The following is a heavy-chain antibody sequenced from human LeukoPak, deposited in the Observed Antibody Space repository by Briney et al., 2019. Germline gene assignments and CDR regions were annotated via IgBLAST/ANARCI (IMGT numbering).Heavy chain of an antibody. CDR1: GYTFTSYD. CDR2: MNPNSGNT. V-gene: IGHV1-8*01. CDR3: ARKQWIQLWFSHTRLPYGMDV. D-gene: IGHD5-18*01. J-gene: IGHJ6*02. Sequence: ASVKVSCKASGYTFTSYDINWVRQATGQGLEWMGWMNPNSGNTGYAQKFQGRVTMTRNTSISTAYMELSSLRSEDTAVYYCARKQWIQLWFSHTRLPYGMDVWGQGTTVTVSS.